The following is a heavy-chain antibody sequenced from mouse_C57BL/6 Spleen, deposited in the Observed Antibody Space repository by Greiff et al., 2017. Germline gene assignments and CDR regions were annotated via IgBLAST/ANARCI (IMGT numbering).Heavy chain of an antibody. CDR1: GYTFTDYY. CDR2: IYPGSGNT. CDR3: ASFGTSFAY. V-gene: IGHV1-76*01. Sequence: QVQLQQSGAELVRPGGSVKLSCKASGYTFTDYYINWVKQRPGQGLEWIARIYPGSGNTYYNEKFKGKATLTAEKSSSTAYMQLSSLTSEDSAVYFCASFGTSFAYWGQGTLVTVSA. J-gene: IGHJ3*01. D-gene: IGHD4-1*01.